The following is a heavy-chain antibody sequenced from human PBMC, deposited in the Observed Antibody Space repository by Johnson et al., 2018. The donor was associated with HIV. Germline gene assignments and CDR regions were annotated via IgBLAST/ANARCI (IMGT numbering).Heavy chain of an antibody. Sequence: VQLVESGGGLVQPGRSLRLSCAASGFTFDDYAMHWVRQAPGKGLEWVANIKQDGSEKYYVDSVKGRFTISRDNAKNSLYLQMNSLRAEDTAVYYCAREREFTMCDAFDIWGQGTMVTVSS. CDR2: IKQDGSEK. J-gene: IGHJ3*02. V-gene: IGHV3-7*01. CDR3: AREREFTMCDAFDI. D-gene: IGHD3-10*02. CDR1: GFTFDDYA.